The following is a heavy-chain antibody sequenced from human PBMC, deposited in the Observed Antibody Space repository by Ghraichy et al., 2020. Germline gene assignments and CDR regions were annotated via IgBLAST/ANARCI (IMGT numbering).Heavy chain of an antibody. CDR3: GRVAGGGPRKNSRGFDY. D-gene: IGHD1-7*01. J-gene: IGHJ4*02. V-gene: IGHV4-31*03. CDR2: IYYSGST. CDR1: GGSISSGGYY. Sequence: SETLSLTCTVSGGSISSGGYYWSWIRQHPGKGLEWIGYIYYSGSTYYNPSLKSRVTISVDTSKNQFSLKLSSVTAADTAVYYCGRVAGGGPRKNSRGFDYWGQGTLVTVSS.